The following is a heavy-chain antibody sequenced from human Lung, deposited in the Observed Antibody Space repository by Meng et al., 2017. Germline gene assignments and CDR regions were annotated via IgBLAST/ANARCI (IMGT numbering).Heavy chain of an antibody. D-gene: IGHD3-10*01. CDR2: LVNNADT. V-gene: IGHV1-18*01. CDR3: ARGTPGRSYSDY. J-gene: IGHJ4*02. CDR1: GYTSASYG. Sequence: QAQLLQSGAEVKKPGASVWIYCKASGYTSASYGSSWFRQAPEQGLGWMGWLVNNADTYPAQKFQGRVTMTRDTHTSTDFMGLRSLRFVDTAVYYCARGTPGRSYSDYWGQGTLVTVSS.